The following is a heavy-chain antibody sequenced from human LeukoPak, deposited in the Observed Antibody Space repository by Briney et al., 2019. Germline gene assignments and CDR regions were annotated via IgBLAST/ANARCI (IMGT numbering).Heavy chain of an antibody. V-gene: IGHV3-74*01. CDR2: INSVGSST. J-gene: IGHJ4*02. CDR1: GFTFSNYW. Sequence: GGSLRLSCAASGFTFSNYWMHWVRQVPGKGLVWVARINSVGSSTSYAESVEGRFTISRDNAKTSLYLQMDSLRAEDTAVYYCAIWSSGWQFDYWGPGTLVSVSS. D-gene: IGHD6-19*01. CDR3: AIWSSGWQFDY.